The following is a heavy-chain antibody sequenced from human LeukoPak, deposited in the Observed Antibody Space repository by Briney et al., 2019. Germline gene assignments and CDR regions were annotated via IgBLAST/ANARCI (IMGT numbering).Heavy chain of an antibody. V-gene: IGHV3-66*01. J-gene: IGHJ6*03. CDR1: GFTFGYYE. CDR3: AGYYYYMDV. Sequence: GGSLRLSCATSGFTFGYYEMNWVRQAPGKGLEWVSVIYSGGSTYYADSVKGRFTISRDNSKNTLYLQMNSLRAEDTAVYYCAGYYYYMDVWGKGTTVTISS. CDR2: IYSGGST.